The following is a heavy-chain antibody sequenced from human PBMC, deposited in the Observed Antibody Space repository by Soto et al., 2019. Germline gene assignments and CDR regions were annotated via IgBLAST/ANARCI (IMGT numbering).Heavy chain of an antibody. CDR1: GFSVSSNY. Sequence: GGSLRLSCAASGFSVSSNYMTWVRQAPGKGLEWVSLVYNGGATHYAASVKGRFTISTHSSQSTLFLQMNSLRTEDTATYYCVRGRYGSEIHWGQGT. V-gene: IGHV3-53*04. CDR2: VYNGGAT. CDR3: VRGRYGSEIH. D-gene: IGHD3-10*01. J-gene: IGHJ4*02.